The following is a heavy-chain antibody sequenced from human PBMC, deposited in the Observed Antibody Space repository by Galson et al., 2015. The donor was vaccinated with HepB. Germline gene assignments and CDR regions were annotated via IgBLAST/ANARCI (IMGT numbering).Heavy chain of an antibody. J-gene: IGHJ3*02. D-gene: IGHD2-15*01. CDR2: ISSSSSYI. CDR1: GFTFSSYS. Sequence: SLRLSCAASGFTFSSYSMNWVRQAPGKGLEWVSSISSSSSYIYYADSVKGRFTISRDNAKNSLYLQMNSLRAEDTAVYYCARDGQCSGGSCYSEDAFDIWGQGTMVTVSS. V-gene: IGHV3-21*01. CDR3: ARDGQCSGGSCYSEDAFDI.